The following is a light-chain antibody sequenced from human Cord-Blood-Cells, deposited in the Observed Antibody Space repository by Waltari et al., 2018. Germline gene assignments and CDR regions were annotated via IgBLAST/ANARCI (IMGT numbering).Light chain of an antibody. CDR1: QSISSY. Sequence: DIQMTQSPSSLSASVGDRVTITCRASQSISSYLNWYQQKPGKAPKLPIYAASSLQSGVPSRFSGSGSGTDFTLTISSLQPDDFATYYCQQSYSTLTFGGGTKVEIK. V-gene: IGKV1-39*01. J-gene: IGKJ4*01. CDR2: AAS. CDR3: QQSYSTLT.